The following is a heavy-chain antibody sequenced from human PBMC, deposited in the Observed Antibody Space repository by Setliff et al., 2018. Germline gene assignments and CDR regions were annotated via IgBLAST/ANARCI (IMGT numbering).Heavy chain of an antibody. D-gene: IGHD2-15*01. Sequence: SETLSLTCAVSGSAISSGHYWGWIRQPPGKGLEWIGSFRPSGKTYYSPSLKSRVIVSVDTSKNQFSLKLSSVTAADTAVYHCARLPGYCNGGNCYGYYTFDIWGQGTMVTVSS. CDR1: GSAISSGHY. CDR3: ARLPGYCNGGNCYGYYTFDI. J-gene: IGHJ3*02. V-gene: IGHV4-38-2*01. CDR2: FRPSGKT.